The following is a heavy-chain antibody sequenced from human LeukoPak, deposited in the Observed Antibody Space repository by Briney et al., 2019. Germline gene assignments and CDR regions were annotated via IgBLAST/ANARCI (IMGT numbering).Heavy chain of an antibody. Sequence: SETLSLTCTVSGGSISSGLYYWSWIRQPAGKGPEWIGSIYYVGDTYHNPSLKSRVTISVDTSKNQFSLKLRSVTAAETAVYYCVRLSGSNYSPVENWGQGTLVTVSS. CDR3: VRLSGSNYSPVEN. CDR2: IYYVGDT. D-gene: IGHD1-26*01. V-gene: IGHV4-39*01. J-gene: IGHJ4*02. CDR1: GGSISSGLYY.